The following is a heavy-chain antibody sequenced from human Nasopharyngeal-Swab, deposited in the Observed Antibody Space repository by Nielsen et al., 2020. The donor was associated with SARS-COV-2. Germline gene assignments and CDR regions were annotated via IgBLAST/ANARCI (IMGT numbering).Heavy chain of an antibody. CDR3: ARGPQQLVHYYYYGMDV. D-gene: IGHD6-13*01. V-gene: IGHV5-51*01. CDR1: GYSFTSYW. J-gene: IGHJ6*02. Sequence: GGSLRLSCKGSGYSFTSYWIGWVRQMPGKGLEWMGIIYPGDSDTRYSPSFQGQVTISADKSISTAYLQWSSLKASDTAMYYCARGPQQLVHYYYYGMDVWGQGTTVTVSS. CDR2: IYPGDSDT.